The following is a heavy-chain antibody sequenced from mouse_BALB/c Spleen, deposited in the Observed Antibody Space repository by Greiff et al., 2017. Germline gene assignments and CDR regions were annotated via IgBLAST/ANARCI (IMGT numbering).Heavy chain of an antibody. V-gene: IGHV2-6-7*01. D-gene: IGHD2-3*01. CDR2: IWGDGST. J-gene: IGHJ2*01. CDR1: GFSFTGYG. Sequence: QVQLKESGPGLVAPSQSLSITCTVSGFSFTGYGVNWVRQPPGKGLEWLGMIWGDGSTDYNSALKSRLSISKDNSKSQVFLNMNSLQTDDTARYYCARGGYDPYYFDYWGQGTTLTVSS. CDR3: ARGGYDPYYFDY.